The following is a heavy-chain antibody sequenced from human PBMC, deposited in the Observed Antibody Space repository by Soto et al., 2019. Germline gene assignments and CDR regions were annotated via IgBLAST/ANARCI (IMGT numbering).Heavy chain of an antibody. V-gene: IGHV3-7*01. CDR2: IKQDGSEK. CDR3: ARDIVVVVAATRASAYYYYMDV. D-gene: IGHD2-15*01. J-gene: IGHJ6*03. CDR1: GFTFSSYW. Sequence: EVQLVESGGGLVQPGGSLRLSCAASGFTFSSYWMSWVRQAPGKGLEWVANIKQDGSEKYYVDSVKGRFTISRDNAKNSLYLQMNSLRAEDTAVYYCARDIVVVVAATRASAYYYYMDVWGKGTTVTVSS.